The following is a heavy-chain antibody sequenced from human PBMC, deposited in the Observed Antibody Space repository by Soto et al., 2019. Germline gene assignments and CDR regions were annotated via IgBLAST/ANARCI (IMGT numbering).Heavy chain of an antibody. D-gene: IGHD2-15*01. V-gene: IGHV5-10-1*01. CDR1: GYSFTTYW. J-gene: IGHJ5*02. CDR3: AKHDAPVDRRWFDP. Sequence: GESLKISCKGSGYSFTTYWISWVRQMPGKGLEWMGRIDPTDSDTYYSPSFQGHVTFSADKSISTVYLQWSSLKASDTAMYYCAKHDAPVDRRWFDPWGQGTLVTVSS. CDR2: IDPTDSDT.